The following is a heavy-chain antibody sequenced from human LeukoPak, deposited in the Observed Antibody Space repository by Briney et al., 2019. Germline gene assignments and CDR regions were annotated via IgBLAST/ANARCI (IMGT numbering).Heavy chain of an antibody. Sequence: SETLSLTCTVSGGSISSYYWSWIRQPPGKGLEWIGYIYYSGSTNYNPSLKSRVTTSVDTSKNQFSLKLSSVTAADTAVYYCARGNYCTNGVCYGPDYFQHWGQGTLVTVSS. J-gene: IGHJ1*01. CDR3: ARGNYCTNGVCYGPDYFQH. V-gene: IGHV4-59*08. D-gene: IGHD2-8*01. CDR2: IYYSGST. CDR1: GGSISSYY.